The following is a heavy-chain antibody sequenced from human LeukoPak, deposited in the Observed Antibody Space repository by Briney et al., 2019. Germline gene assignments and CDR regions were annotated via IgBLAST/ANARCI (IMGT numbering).Heavy chain of an antibody. Sequence: PSETLSLTCTVSGGSISSSSYYWGWIRQPPGKGLEWIGSIYYSGSTCYNPSLKSRVTISVDTSKNQFSLKLSSVTAADTAVYYCARHKPILLWFGEPNSNFGYWGQGTLVTVSS. J-gene: IGHJ4*02. D-gene: IGHD3-10*01. CDR3: ARHKPILLWFGEPNSNFGY. CDR2: IYYSGST. V-gene: IGHV4-39*01. CDR1: GGSISSSSYY.